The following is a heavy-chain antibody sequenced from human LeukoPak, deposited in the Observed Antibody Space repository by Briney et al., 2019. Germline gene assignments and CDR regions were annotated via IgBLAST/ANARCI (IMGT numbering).Heavy chain of an antibody. D-gene: IGHD2-2*01. CDR2: IFYNGGS. Sequence: SETLSLTCSVSGDSMSSGGYLWTWMRQHPGKGLEWIGYIFYNGGSYYSPSLQSRLTISVDTSQKQFSLKMSSVTAADTAVYYCVRLTCSGSSCSGGGAFDVWGQGIVVTVSS. CDR1: GDSMSSGGYL. J-gene: IGHJ3*01. CDR3: VRLTCSGSSCSGGGAFDV. V-gene: IGHV4-31*03.